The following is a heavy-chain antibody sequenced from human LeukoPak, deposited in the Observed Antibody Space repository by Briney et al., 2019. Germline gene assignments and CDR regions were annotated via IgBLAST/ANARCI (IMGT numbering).Heavy chain of an antibody. D-gene: IGHD2/OR15-2a*01. CDR1: GFTFSSYA. Sequence: GGSLRLSCAASGFTFSSYAMSWVRQAPGKGLEWVSAISGSGGSTYYADSVKGRFTICRDNSKNTLYLQMNSLRAEDTAVYYCAKDLLLSYGMDVWGQGTTVTVSS. J-gene: IGHJ6*02. V-gene: IGHV3-23*01. CDR3: AKDLLLSYGMDV. CDR2: ISGSGGST.